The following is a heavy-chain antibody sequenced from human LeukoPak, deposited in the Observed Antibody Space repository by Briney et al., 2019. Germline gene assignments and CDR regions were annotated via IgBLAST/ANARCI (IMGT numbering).Heavy chain of an antibody. CDR3: NSGYDWQGYCYFDY. CDR2: MNPNSGNT. J-gene: IGHJ4*02. V-gene: IGHV1-8*01. CDR1: GYTFTSYD. Sequence: ASVKVSCKASGYTFTSYDINWVRQATGQGLEWMGWMNPNSGNTGYAQKFQGRVTMTRNTSISTAYMELSSLRSEDTAVYYCNSGYDWQGYCYFDYWGQGTLVTVSS. D-gene: IGHD5-12*01.